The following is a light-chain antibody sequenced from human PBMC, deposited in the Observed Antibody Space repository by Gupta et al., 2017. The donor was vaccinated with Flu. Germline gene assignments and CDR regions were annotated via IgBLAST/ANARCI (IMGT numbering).Light chain of an antibody. J-gene: IGKJ1*01. V-gene: IGKV3-20*01. Sequence: EIVLTQSPGPLSLSPGERATLSCRAGQSVSSSYLAWYQQKPGQAPRLLIYAASSRATGIPDRFSGSGSGRDFTLTISRLEPEDFAVYYCQHYGSSPQTFGQGTKVEIK. CDR1: QSVSSSY. CDR3: QHYGSSPQT. CDR2: AAS.